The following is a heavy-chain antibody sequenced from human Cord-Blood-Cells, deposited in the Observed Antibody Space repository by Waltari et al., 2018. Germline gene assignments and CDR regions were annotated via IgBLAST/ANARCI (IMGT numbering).Heavy chain of an antibody. CDR2: INPNSGGT. V-gene: IGHV1-2*02. D-gene: IGHD6-13*01. J-gene: IGHJ6*03. Sequence: QVQLVQSGAEVNQPGASVNVSRKASGHTFTGHSPHGARQAPGPGLEWMGWINPNSGGTNYAQKFQGRVTMTRETSISTAYMELSRLRSDDTAVYYCAHSSSWYYMDVWGKGTTVTVSS. CDR3: AHSSSWYYMDV. CDR1: GHTFTGHS.